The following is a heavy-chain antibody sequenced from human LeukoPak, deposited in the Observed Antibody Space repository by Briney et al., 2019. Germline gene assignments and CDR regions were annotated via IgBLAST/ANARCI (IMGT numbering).Heavy chain of an antibody. CDR3: ARTDIVATIWFDP. CDR1: SEFFTGYY. CDR2: INDNGIT. V-gene: IGHV4-34*01. D-gene: IGHD5-12*01. Sequence: PSETLSLTCGVSSEFFTGYYWGWIRQPPGKGLEWIGDINDNGITKYNPTLKSRVTISIDTSKKQFSLKVKSVTAADTAVYYCARTDIVATIWFDPWGQGTLVTVSS. J-gene: IGHJ5*02.